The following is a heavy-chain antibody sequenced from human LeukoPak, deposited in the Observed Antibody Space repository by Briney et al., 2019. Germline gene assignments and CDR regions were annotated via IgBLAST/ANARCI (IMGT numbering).Heavy chain of an antibody. CDR1: VGSISSSY. V-gene: IGHV4-59*08. J-gene: IGHJ4*02. CDR3: ASTTYYDFWSGYSGFDY. CDR2: IYYSGRT. Sequence: SETLSLTCTVSVGSISSSYWSWTRRPPGRGLGGIGYIYYSGRTNYNPSLKSRVTISVDTSKNQFSLKLSSVTAADTAVYYCASTTYYDFWSGYSGFDYWGQGTLVTVSS. D-gene: IGHD3-3*01.